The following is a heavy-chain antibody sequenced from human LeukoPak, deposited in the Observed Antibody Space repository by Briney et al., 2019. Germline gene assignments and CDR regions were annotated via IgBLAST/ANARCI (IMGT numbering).Heavy chain of an antibody. CDR3: ARVKYGDYLWYYYYYMDV. V-gene: IGHV3-20*04. Sequence: ETLSLTCAVYGGSFSGYYWSWIRQPPGKGLEWVSGINWNGGSTGYADSVKGRFTISRDNAKNSLYLQMNSLRAEDTALYYCARVKYGDYLWYYYYYMDVWGKGTTVTVSS. CDR1: GGSFSGYY. D-gene: IGHD4-17*01. CDR2: INWNGGST. J-gene: IGHJ6*03.